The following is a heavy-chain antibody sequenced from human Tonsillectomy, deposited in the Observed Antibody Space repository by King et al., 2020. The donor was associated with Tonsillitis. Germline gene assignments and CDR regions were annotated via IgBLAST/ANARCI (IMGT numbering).Heavy chain of an antibody. CDR2: ITSNGEST. J-gene: IGHJ4*02. Sequence: VQLVESGGGLVQPGGSLRLSCSASGFIFSNYAMHWVRQAPGKGLEYVSDITSNGESTDYADSVKDRFSISRDNSKNTVYLQMRSLRAEDTAVYYCVKGGPTVMDYYDYWGQGTLVTVSS. CDR3: VKGGPTVMDYYDY. D-gene: IGHD4-17*01. V-gene: IGHV3-64D*06. CDR1: GFIFSNYA.